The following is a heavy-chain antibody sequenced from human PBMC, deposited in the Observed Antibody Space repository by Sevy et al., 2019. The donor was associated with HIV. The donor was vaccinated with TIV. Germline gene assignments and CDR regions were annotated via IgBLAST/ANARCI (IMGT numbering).Heavy chain of an antibody. V-gene: IGHV5-51*01. CDR3: ATSRSGYFDSSGYYIY. D-gene: IGHD3-22*01. Sequence: GESLKISCQGSGYSFTSHWIGWLRHMPGKGLEWMGIIYPEDSETRYSPSFQGQVTFSADKSISTAYLQWSSLKASDTAMYYCATSRSGYFDSSGYYIYWGQGTLVTVSS. CDR1: GYSFTSHW. J-gene: IGHJ4*02. CDR2: IYPEDSET.